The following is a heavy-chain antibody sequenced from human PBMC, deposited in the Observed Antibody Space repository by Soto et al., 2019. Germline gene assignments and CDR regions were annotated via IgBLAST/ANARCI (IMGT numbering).Heavy chain of an antibody. J-gene: IGHJ4*02. D-gene: IGHD4-17*01. CDR3: ARRYGRYFDY. CDR2: IYYSGST. Sequence: QVQLQESGPGLVKPSETLSLTCTVSGGSISSYYWSWIRQPPGKGLEWIGYIYYSGSTNYNPSLKRRDTISVDTTKNQCSLKLSAVTAADTAVYYCARRYGRYFDYWGQGTLVTVSS. CDR1: GGSISSYY. V-gene: IGHV4-59*08.